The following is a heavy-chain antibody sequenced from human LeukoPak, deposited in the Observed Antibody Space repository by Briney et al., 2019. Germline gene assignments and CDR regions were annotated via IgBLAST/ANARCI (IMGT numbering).Heavy chain of an antibody. CDR3: ARGHFLPLKWFDP. D-gene: IGHD3-3*02. CDR2: MNHSGTT. J-gene: IGHJ5*02. CDR1: GGSISSSSYY. V-gene: IGHV4-39*07. Sequence: PSETLSLTCTVSGGSISSSSYYWGWIRQPPGKGLEWIGEMNHSGTTNSNPSLKSRVSISLDTSKNQFSLNLTSVTAADTAVYYCARGHFLPLKWFDPWGQGTLVTVSS.